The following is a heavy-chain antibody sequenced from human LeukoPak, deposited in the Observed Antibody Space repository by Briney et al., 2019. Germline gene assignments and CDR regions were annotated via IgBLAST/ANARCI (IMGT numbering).Heavy chain of an antibody. D-gene: IGHD3-3*01. CDR3: ARDKYDFWSGYWYFDL. Sequence: SVKVSCKASGGTFSIYAISWVRQAPGQGLEWMGGIIPIFGTANYAQKFQGRVTITTDESTSTAYMELSSLRSEDTAVYYCARDKYDFWSGYWYFDLWGRGTLVTVSS. CDR2: IIPIFGTA. J-gene: IGHJ2*01. V-gene: IGHV1-69*05. CDR1: GGTFSIYA.